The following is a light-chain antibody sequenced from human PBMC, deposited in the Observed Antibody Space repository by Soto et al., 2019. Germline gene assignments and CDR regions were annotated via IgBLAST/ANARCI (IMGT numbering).Light chain of an antibody. V-gene: IGKV3D-15*01. CDR2: GAS. J-gene: IGKJ1*01. Sequence: EIVLTQSPGTLSSSPGERATLSCRASQSVSSSLAWYQQKPGRSPRLLIYGASTRAIGIPARFSGSGSGTEFTLTISSLQSEDFAVYYCLQYNNWWTFGQGTKVDIK. CDR3: LQYNNWWT. CDR1: QSVSSS.